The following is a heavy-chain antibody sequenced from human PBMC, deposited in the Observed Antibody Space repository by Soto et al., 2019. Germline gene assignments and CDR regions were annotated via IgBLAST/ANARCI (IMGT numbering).Heavy chain of an antibody. J-gene: IGHJ4*02. D-gene: IGHD1-20*01. CDR3: ARGTRALITSFFAY. CDR1: VDSFSNFS. CDR2: FHGSGNT. V-gene: IGHV4-59*01. Sequence: SATLSHTCPVSVDSFSNFSWSWIRPPPGKGLEWIGYFHGSGNTGYNPSLENRVSIGLGTSANQFSLKLSSVTAADTAIYYCARGTRALITSFFAYWGQGLQVTCSS.